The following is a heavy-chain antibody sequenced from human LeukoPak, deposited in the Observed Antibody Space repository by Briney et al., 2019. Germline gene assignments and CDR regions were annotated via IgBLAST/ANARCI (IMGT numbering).Heavy chain of an antibody. V-gene: IGHV3-23*01. CDR3: AKAHYYDSSGYYYVLGY. CDR1: GFTFSSYA. CDR2: ISGSGGST. Sequence: GGSLRLSCAASGFTFSSYAMSWVRQAPGKRLEWVSAISGSGGSTYYADSVKGRFTISRDNSKNTLYLQMNSLRAEDTAVYYCAKAHYYDSSGYYYVLGYWGQGTLVTVSS. D-gene: IGHD3-22*01. J-gene: IGHJ4*02.